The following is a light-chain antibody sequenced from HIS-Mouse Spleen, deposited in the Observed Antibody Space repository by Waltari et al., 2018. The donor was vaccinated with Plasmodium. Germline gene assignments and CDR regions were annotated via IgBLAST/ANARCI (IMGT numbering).Light chain of an antibody. CDR1: QSVSSN. CDR2: GAS. V-gene: IGKV3-15*01. CDR3: QQYNNWPRGT. Sequence: EIVMTQSPATLSVSPGDRATLSCRASQSVSSNLAWYQQKPGQAPRLLIYGASTRATGIPARVSGSGSGTEFTLTISSMQSEDFAVYYCQQYNNWPRGTFGQGTKVEIK. J-gene: IGKJ1*01.